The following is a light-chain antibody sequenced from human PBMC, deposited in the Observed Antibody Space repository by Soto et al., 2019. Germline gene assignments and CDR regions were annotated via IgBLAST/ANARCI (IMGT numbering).Light chain of an antibody. CDR1: QDIGSW. CDR2: GVS. V-gene: IGKV1-12*01. CDR3: QQAKSFPIT. Sequence: DIQMTQSPSSMAASVGNRVTITCRASQDIGSWITWYQQNPGKAPKLLVYGVSTLFSGVPSRFSGSGYGTDFTLTISSLQPEDFVTYYCQQAKSFPITFGQGTRLEIE. J-gene: IGKJ5*01.